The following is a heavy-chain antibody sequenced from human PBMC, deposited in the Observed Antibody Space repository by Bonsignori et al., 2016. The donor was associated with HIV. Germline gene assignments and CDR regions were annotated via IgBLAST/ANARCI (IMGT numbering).Heavy chain of an antibody. V-gene: IGHV4-59*01. J-gene: IGHJ6*03. Sequence: SETLSLTCTVSGGSISSYYWSWIRQPPGKGLEWIGYIYYSGSTNYNPSLKSRVTISVDTSKNQFSLKLSSVTAADTAVYYCARDQTYYDILTGYYRYYYMDVWGKGTTVTVSS. CDR1: GGSISSYY. CDR3: ARDQTYYDILTGYYRYYYMDV. D-gene: IGHD3-9*01. CDR2: IYYSGST.